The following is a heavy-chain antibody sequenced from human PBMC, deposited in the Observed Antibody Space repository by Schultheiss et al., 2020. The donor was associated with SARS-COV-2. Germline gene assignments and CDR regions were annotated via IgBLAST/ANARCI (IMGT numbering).Heavy chain of an antibody. D-gene: IGHD6-6*01. CDR3: ARSIYYYYGMDV. CDR1: GFTFSSYG. Sequence: GGSLRLSCAASGFTFSSYGMHWVRQAPGKGLEWVSVIYSGGSTYYADSVKGRFTISRDNSKNTLYLQMNSLRAEDTAVYYCARSIYYYYGMDVWGQGTTVTVAS. CDR2: IYSGGST. V-gene: IGHV3-NL1*01. J-gene: IGHJ6*01.